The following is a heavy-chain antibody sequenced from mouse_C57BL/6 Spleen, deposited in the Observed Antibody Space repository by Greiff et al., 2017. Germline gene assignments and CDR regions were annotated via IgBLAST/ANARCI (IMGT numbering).Heavy chain of an antibody. CDR1: GYTFTNYW. CDR3: ARSNYYGSSYVDY. D-gene: IGHD1-1*01. V-gene: IGHV1-64*01. CDR2: IHPNSGST. Sequence: QVQLQQPGAELVKPGASVKLSCKASGYTFTNYWMHWVKQRPGQGLEWIGMIHPNSGSTNYNEKFKSKATLTVDKSSSTAYMQLSSLTSEDSAVYYCARSNYYGSSYVDYWGQGTTLTVSS. J-gene: IGHJ2*01.